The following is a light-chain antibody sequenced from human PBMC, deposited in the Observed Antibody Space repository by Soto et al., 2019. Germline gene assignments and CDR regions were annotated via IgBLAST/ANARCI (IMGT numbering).Light chain of an antibody. J-gene: IGKJ1*01. Sequence: EIALTQSPGTLSLSPGERATLSCRASQSVSSSYLAWYQQKPGQATRLLIYGPSSKATGIPDRFSGSGSGTDFTLTISRLEPEDFAVYYCQQYCSSPPWTFGQGTKVEIK. CDR1: QSVSSSY. CDR2: GPS. CDR3: QQYCSSPPWT. V-gene: IGKV3-20*01.